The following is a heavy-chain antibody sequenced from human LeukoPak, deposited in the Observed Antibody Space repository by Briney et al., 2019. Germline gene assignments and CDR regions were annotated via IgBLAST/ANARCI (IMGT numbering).Heavy chain of an antibody. CDR3: VSFYETY. D-gene: IGHD2-2*01. V-gene: IGHV3-74*01. J-gene: IGHJ4*02. Sequence: GGSLRLSCAASGNYWMHWVRQAPGKGLVWDSHVNSDGSWTTYADSVKGRFTISKDNAKNTVYLQMNNLRAEDTAVYYCVSFYETYWGRGTLVTVSS. CDR1: GNYW. CDR2: VNSDGSWT.